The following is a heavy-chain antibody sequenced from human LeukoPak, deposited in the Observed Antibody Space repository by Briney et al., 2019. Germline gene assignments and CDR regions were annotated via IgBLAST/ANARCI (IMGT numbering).Heavy chain of an antibody. CDR3: AKDRIAAAGWVFDY. CDR1: GFTFGDYA. Sequence: PGGSLRLSCTASGFTFGDYAMSWVRQAPGKGLEWVAVISYDGSNKYYADSVKGRFTISRDNSKNTLYLQMNSLRAEDTAVYYCAKDRIAAAGWVFDYWGQGTLVTVSS. CDR2: ISYDGSNK. J-gene: IGHJ4*02. D-gene: IGHD6-13*01. V-gene: IGHV3-30*04.